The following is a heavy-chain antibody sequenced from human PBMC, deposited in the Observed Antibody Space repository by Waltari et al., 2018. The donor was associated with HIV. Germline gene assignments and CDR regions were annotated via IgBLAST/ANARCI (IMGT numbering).Heavy chain of an antibody. J-gene: IGHJ4*02. CDR3: ARGFYDNGAHPGYFDF. CDR1: GFTFRPSG. Sequence: QVHLVESGGSVVQPGRSASLPCAASGFTFRPSGMFWVRQAPGKGLEWVAAIWEDGSNKYYADSVKGRFTISRDNSKNTLYLQMTSLWVDDTALYYCARGFYDNGAHPGYFDFWGQGTLVTVSA. V-gene: IGHV3-33*01. D-gene: IGHD2-8*01. CDR2: IWEDGSNK.